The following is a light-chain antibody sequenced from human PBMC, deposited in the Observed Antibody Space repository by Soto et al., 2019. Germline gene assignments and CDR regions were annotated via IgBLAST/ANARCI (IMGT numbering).Light chain of an antibody. J-gene: IGLJ2*01. CDR1: SSDVGGYNY. CDR2: EVS. CDR3: SSYTSSSTLE. Sequence: QSALTQPASVSGSPGQSITISCTGTSSDVGGYNYVSWYQQHPGKAPKLMIYEVSNRPSGVSNRFSGSKSGNTASLTISGHQAEDEADYYCSSYTSSSTLEFGGGTKLTVL. V-gene: IGLV2-14*01.